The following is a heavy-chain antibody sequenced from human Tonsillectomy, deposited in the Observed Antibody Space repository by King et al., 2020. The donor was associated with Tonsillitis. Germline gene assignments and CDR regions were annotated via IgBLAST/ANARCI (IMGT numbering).Heavy chain of an antibody. J-gene: IGHJ5*02. CDR2: ISKDGSNT. CDR3: AKEGLTVITPLFS. V-gene: IGHV3-30*18. Sequence: VQLVESGGGVVQPGRSLRLSCAASGFTISRYGMHWVHQTPGTGLEWVAVISKDGSNTYYGDSVKGRFTISRDNSKNMLYLQMNSLRAEDTAVYYCAKEGLTVITPLFSWGQGTQVTVSS. CDR1: GFTISRYG. D-gene: IGHD4-23*01.